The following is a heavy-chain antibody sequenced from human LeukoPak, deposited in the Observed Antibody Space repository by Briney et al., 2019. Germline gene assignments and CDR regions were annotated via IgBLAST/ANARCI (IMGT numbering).Heavy chain of an antibody. J-gene: IGHJ5*02. CDR3: ARDLGAAAGTGIWFDP. Sequence: PSETLSLTCTVSGGSISSYYWSWIRQPPGKGLEWIGYIYHSGSTNYNPSLKSRVTISVDTSKNQFSLKLSSVTAADTAVYYCARDLGAAAGTGIWFDPWGQGTLVTVSS. CDR1: GGSISSYY. V-gene: IGHV4-59*01. CDR2: IYHSGST. D-gene: IGHD6-13*01.